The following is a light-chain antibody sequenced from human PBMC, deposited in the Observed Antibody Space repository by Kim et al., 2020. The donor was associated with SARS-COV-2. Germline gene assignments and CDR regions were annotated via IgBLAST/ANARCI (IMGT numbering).Light chain of an antibody. V-gene: IGLV7-43*01. CDR1: TGAVTSGYY. J-gene: IGLJ3*02. CDR2: TAS. Sequence: PGGTVTLTCASNTGAVTSGYYPNWFQLKPGQAPRSMIHTASGRHSWTPARFPGSLLGGKAALTLSGVQPEDEAEYYCLLYYGGVWVFGGGTQLTVL. CDR3: LLYYGGVWV.